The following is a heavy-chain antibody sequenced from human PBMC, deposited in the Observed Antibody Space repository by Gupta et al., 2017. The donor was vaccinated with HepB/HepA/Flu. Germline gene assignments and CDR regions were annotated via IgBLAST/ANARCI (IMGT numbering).Heavy chain of an antibody. J-gene: IGHJ6*02. CDR2: ISGSGGST. D-gene: IGHD2-15*01. V-gene: IGHV3-23*01. CDR3: AKQRRCSGGSCYSYYYGMDV. CDR1: GFTFSSYA. Sequence: EVQLLEPGGGLVQPGGSLRLSCAASGFTFSSYAMSWVRQAPGQGLEWVSAISGSGGSTYYADSVKGRFTISRDNSKNTLYLQMNSLRAEDTAVYYCAKQRRCSGGSCYSYYYGMDVWGQGTTVTVSS.